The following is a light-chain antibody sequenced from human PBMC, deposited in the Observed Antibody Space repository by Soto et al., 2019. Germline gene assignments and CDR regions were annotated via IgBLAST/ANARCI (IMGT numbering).Light chain of an antibody. V-gene: IGLV7-46*01. CDR1: TGAVTSGHY. CDR2: DTS. CDR3: LRSYSGV. J-gene: IGLJ1*01. Sequence: QSVVTQEPSLTVSPGGTVTLTCGSSTGAVTSGHYPYWFQQKPGQAPRTLIYDTSNKHSWTPARFSGSLLGGKAALTLSGAQPEDEAEYYCLRSYSGVFGTGTKLTVL.